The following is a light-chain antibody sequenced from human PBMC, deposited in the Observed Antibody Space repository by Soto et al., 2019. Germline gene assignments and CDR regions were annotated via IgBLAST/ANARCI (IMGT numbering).Light chain of an antibody. J-gene: IGLJ2*01. CDR2: EVN. Sequence: QSALTQPASVSGSPGQSVTISCTGPRSDIGDSNFISWYQHSPGKAPRLLIYEVNNRPSGVSRRFSGSKAGNTASLTISGLLDDDEADYFCSSYTAGRTFVFGGGTKVTVL. V-gene: IGLV2-14*01. CDR1: RSDIGDSNF. CDR3: SSYTAGRTFV.